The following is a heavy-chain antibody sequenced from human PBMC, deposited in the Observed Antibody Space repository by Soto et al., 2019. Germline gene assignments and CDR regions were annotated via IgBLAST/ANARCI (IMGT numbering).Heavy chain of an antibody. V-gene: IGHV3-23*01. Sequence: PGGSLRLSCAASGFTFSSYAMSWVRQAPGKGLEWVSAISGSGGSTYYADSVKGRFTISRDNSKNTLYLQMNSLRAEDTAVYYCAKTPSHTSLTYYFDYWGQGTLVTVSS. J-gene: IGHJ4*02. CDR2: ISGSGGST. D-gene: IGHD3-3*01. CDR1: GFTFSSYA. CDR3: AKTPSHTSLTYYFDY.